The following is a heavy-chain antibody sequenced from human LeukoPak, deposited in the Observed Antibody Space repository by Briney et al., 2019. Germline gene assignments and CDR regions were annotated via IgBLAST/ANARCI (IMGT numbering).Heavy chain of an antibody. Sequence: GGSLRLSCAASGFTFGDFFMSWVRQAPGKGLEWVANINRDGSEKFHVDSVKGRFTISRDNAKNALFLQMDSLRADDTAIYFCARGVTVIRGAVMYPFFFDLWGRGTLVTVSS. D-gene: IGHD3-10*01. J-gene: IGHJ4*03. CDR3: ARGVTVIRGAVMYPFFFDL. CDR2: INRDGSEK. V-gene: IGHV3-7*03. CDR1: GFTFGDFF.